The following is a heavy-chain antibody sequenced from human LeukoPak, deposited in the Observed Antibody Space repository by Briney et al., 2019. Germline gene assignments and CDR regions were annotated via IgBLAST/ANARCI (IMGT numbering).Heavy chain of an antibody. V-gene: IGHV3-33*01. Sequence: GGSLRLSCAASGFTFSSYGMHWVRQAPGKGLEWVAVIWYDGSNKYYADSVKGRFTISRDNSKNTLYLQMNSLRAEDTAVYYCARDRFTMVRGVRDYGMDVWGQGTTVTVSS. J-gene: IGHJ6*02. CDR1: GFTFSSYG. CDR3: ARDRFTMVRGVRDYGMDV. CDR2: IWYDGSNK. D-gene: IGHD3-10*01.